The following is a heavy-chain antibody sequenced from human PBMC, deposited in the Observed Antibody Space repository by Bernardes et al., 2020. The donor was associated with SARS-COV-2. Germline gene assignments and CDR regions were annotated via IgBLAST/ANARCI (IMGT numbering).Heavy chain of an antibody. CDR1: GFTFSDSW. J-gene: IGHJ3*01. V-gene: IGHV3-7*01. CDR2: IKPDGRDK. D-gene: IGHD3-10*01. CDR3: ARGHYGV. Sequence: GGSLRLSCVASGFTFSDSWMNWVRQAPGKGLEWVANIKPDGRDKDYVDSLRGRFTISRDNAKKSLYLQMNSLRVEDTAVYYCARGHYGVWGQGTMVTVSP.